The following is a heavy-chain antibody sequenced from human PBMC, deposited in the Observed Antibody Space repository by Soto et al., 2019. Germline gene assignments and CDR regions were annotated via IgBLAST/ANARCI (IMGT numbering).Heavy chain of an antibody. CDR3: ARADWDYHWFDP. V-gene: IGHV1-18*01. D-gene: IGHD1-7*01. CDR1: GYTFTSYG. J-gene: IGHJ5*02. CDR2: ISAYNGNT. Sequence: ASVKVSCKASGYTFTSYGISWVRQAPGQGLEWMGWISAYNGNTNYAQKLQGRVTMTTDTSTSTAYMELRSLSSDDTAVYYCARADWDYHWFDPWGQGTLVTVSS.